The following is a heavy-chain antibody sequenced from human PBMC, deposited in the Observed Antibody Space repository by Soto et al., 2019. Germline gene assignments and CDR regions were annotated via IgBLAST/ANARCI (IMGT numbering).Heavy chain of an antibody. D-gene: IGHD3-9*01. CDR3: AKRDTSDWFSLDY. J-gene: IGHJ4*02. CDR2: ISDNGIYI. V-gene: IGHV3-23*01. Sequence: PGGSLRLSCAASGFTFSNYAMNWVRQAPGKGLEWVSAISDNGIYIYHADSVKGRFTTSRDNSKNTLFLQMNSLRAEDMAVYYCAKRDTSDWFSLDYWGQGALVTVSS. CDR1: GFTFSNYA.